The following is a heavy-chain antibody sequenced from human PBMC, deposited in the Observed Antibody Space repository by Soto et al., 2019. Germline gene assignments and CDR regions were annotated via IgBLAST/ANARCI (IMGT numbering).Heavy chain of an antibody. CDR1: GFTFSSYG. J-gene: IGHJ6*02. V-gene: IGHV3-33*01. D-gene: IGHD6-19*01. Sequence: QVQLVESGGGVVQPGRSLRLSCAASGFTFSSYGMHWVRQAPGKGLEWVAVIWYDGSNKYYADSVKGRFTISRDNSKNTLYLQMNSLRAEDTAVYYCARDHRGSGWYGYYYYGMDVWGQGTTVTVSS. CDR2: IWYDGSNK. CDR3: ARDHRGSGWYGYYYYGMDV.